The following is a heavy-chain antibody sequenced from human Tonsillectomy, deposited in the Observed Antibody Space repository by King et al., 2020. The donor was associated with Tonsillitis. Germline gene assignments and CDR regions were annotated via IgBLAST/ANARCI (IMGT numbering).Heavy chain of an antibody. CDR2: ISKSADSA. D-gene: IGHD2/OR15-2a*01. Sequence: VQLVESGGGLVQPGESLRLSCAASGFTFRDYAMGWVRQAPGKGLEWVSFISKSADSADYADSVKGRFTISRDNSKNTLFLQMNSLRAEDTALYYCAKYEGHPLRQYYFDYWGQGTLVTVSS. CDR3: AKYEGHPLRQYYFDY. V-gene: IGHV3-23*04. J-gene: IGHJ4*02. CDR1: GFTFRDYA.